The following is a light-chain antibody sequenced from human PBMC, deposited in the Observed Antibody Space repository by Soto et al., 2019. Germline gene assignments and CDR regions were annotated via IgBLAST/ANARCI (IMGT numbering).Light chain of an antibody. CDR1: QTVTSGY. CDR2: GVS. J-gene: IGKJ4*01. Sequence: EIVLTQSPDTVSLSPGERATLSCRACQTVTSGYLAWYQQKPGQAPRLLIDGVSTGATGIPDRFSGSGSGTEFTLSISSLQSEHFAVYYCQQYNSWPLTFGGGTKVDIK. V-gene: IGKV3-20*01. CDR3: QQYNSWPLT.